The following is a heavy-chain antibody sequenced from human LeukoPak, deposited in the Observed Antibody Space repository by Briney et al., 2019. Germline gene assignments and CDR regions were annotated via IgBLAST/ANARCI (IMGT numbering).Heavy chain of an antibody. Sequence: GASVKVSCKASGGTFSSYAISWVQQAPGHGLEWMGRIIPILGIANYAQKFQGRVTITADKSTSTAYMELSSLRSEDTAVYYCAREPVESIKWELRSSAFDIWGQGTMVTVSS. CDR2: IIPILGIA. J-gene: IGHJ3*02. V-gene: IGHV1-69*04. D-gene: IGHD1-26*01. CDR3: AREPVESIKWELRSSAFDI. CDR1: GGTFSSYA.